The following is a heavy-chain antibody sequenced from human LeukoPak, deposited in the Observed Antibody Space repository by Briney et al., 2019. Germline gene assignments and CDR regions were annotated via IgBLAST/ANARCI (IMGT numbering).Heavy chain of an antibody. CDR3: ARGLAARAFFDY. V-gene: IGHV1-69*05. CDR2: IIPIFGTA. J-gene: IGHJ4*02. D-gene: IGHD6-6*01. Sequence: SVKVSCKASGGTFSSYAISWVRQAPGQGLEWMGGIIPIFGTANYAQKFQGRVTITTDESTSTAYMELSSLRSEDTAVYYCARGLAARAFFDYWGQGTLVTVSS. CDR1: GGTFSSYA.